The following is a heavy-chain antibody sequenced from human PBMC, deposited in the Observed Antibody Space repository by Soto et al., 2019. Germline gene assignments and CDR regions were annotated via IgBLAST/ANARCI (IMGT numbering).Heavy chain of an antibody. CDR3: SRRAPEGFDP. Sequence: SETLSLTCTVSGGTIRSSNYYWAWIRQPPGKVLEWIGSIDYSGSTYYNPSLKSRVTISVDTSKNHFSLKLGSVTAADTALYYCSRRAPEGFDPWGQGTLVTVS. J-gene: IGHJ5*02. CDR1: GGTIRSSNYY. CDR2: IDYSGST. V-gene: IGHV4-39*02.